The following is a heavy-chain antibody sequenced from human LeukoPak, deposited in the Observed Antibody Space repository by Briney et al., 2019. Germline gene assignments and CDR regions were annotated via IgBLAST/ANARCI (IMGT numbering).Heavy chain of an antibody. CDR1: GYTFTSNY. V-gene: IGHV1-46*01. J-gene: IGHJ4*02. D-gene: IGHD6-13*01. CDR2: IIPSGGST. Sequence: ASVKVSCKASGYTFTSNYMHWVRQAPGQGLEWMGIIIPSGGSTTYAQKFQGRVTMTRDTSISTAYMELSRLRSDDTAVYFCARDLGSSWTINDYWGQGTLVTVSS. CDR3: ARDLGSSWTINDY.